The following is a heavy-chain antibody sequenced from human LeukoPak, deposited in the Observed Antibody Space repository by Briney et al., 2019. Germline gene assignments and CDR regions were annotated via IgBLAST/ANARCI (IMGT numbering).Heavy chain of an antibody. J-gene: IGHJ4*02. CDR1: GFTFSQFG. CDR3: ARDRGTTPSAGYYFDY. V-gene: IGHV3-33*01. D-gene: IGHD1-14*01. Sequence: GGSLRLSCAASGFTFSQFGMHWVRQAPGKGLEWVAIIWYDGSEKFYGDSVKGRFTISRDNSKNTLYLQMNSLRAEDTAVYYCARDRGTTPSAGYYFDYWGQGTLVTVSS. CDR2: IWYDGSEK.